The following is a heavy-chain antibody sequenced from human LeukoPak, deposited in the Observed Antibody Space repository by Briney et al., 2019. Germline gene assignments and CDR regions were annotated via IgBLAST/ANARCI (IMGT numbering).Heavy chain of an antibody. V-gene: IGHV5-51*01. CDR1: GYSFTSHW. CDR2: IYPGDSDT. J-gene: IGHJ4*02. CDR3: TRGDSSTWYEY. Sequence: GESLKISCKGSGYSFTSHWIGWVRQMPGKGLEWMGIIYPGDSDTRYSPSFQGLVTISADKSISTAYLQWSSLKASDTAMYYCTRGDSSTWYEYWGQGTLVTVSS. D-gene: IGHD6-13*01.